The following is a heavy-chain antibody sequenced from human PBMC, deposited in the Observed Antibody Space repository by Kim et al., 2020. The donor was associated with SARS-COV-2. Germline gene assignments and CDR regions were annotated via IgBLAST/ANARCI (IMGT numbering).Heavy chain of an antibody. D-gene: IGHD3-22*01. V-gene: IGHV4-34*01. Sequence: SETLSLTCAVYGGSFSGYYWSWIRQPPGKGLEWIGEINHSGSTNYNPSLKSRVTISVDTSKNQFSLKLSSVTAADTAVYYCARATYYYDSSGYYSRAFDIWGQGTMVTVSS. CDR3: ARATYYYDSSGYYSRAFDI. CDR2: INHSGST. J-gene: IGHJ3*02. CDR1: GGSFSGYY.